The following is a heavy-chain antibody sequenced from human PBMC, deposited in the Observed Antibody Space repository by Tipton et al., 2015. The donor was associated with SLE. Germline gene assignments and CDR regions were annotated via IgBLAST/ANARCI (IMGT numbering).Heavy chain of an antibody. V-gene: IGHV4-31*02. CDR1: GGSMTSDSYY. D-gene: IGHD2-21*01. Sequence: LRLSCTVSGGSMTSDSYYWSWTHHHPGKGLVCIGYIHYSGTTYYNPSLRSRLVISGDTSKKHFSLQLQSVTAADTVLYFCAKAAYSVIVDAFDIWRQGTEVTVYS. CDR2: IHYSGTT. CDR3: AKAAYSVIVDAFDI. J-gene: IGHJ3*02.